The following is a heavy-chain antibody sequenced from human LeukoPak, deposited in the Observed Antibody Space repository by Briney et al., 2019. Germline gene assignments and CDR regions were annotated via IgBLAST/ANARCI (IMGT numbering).Heavy chain of an antibody. J-gene: IGHJ5*02. V-gene: IGHV3-21*01. Sequence: GGSLRLTCAASGFIFSSYSMNWVRQAPGKGLEWVSSISSSSSYIYYADSVKGRFTISRDNAKNSLYLQMNSLRAEDTAVYYCARDRSDTYYYDSSGMYNWFDHWGQGTLVTVSS. CDR1: GFIFSSYS. D-gene: IGHD3-22*01. CDR2: ISSSSSYI. CDR3: ARDRSDTYYYDSSGMYNWFDH.